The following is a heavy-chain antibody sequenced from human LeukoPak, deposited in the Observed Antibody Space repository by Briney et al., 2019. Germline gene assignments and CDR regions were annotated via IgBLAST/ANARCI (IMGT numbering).Heavy chain of an antibody. CDR3: ARDFGQQLVPL. Sequence: PGGSLRLSCAASGFTFSSYSMNWVRQAPGKGLEWVSSISSSSSYIYYADSVKGRFTISRGNAKNSLYLQMNSLRAEDTAVYYCARDFGQQLVPLWGQGTLVTVSS. V-gene: IGHV3-21*01. CDR1: GFTFSSYS. J-gene: IGHJ4*02. D-gene: IGHD6-13*01. CDR2: ISSSSSYI.